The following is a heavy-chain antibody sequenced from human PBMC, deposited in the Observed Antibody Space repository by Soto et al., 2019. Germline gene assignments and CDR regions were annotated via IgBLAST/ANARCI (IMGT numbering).Heavy chain of an antibody. CDR3: ARVKRSTSRLAP. CDR2: IYYTGST. CDR1: GGSFSRYF. J-gene: IGHJ5*02. V-gene: IGHV4-59*01. Sequence: SETLSLTCTVSGGSFSRYFWSWIRQPPGKGLEWIGYIYYTGSTNYNPSLKTGVTISLDTSKSQFSLKLNSVTPADTAIYYCARVKRSTSRLAPWGQGTLVTVSS. D-gene: IGHD1-26*01.